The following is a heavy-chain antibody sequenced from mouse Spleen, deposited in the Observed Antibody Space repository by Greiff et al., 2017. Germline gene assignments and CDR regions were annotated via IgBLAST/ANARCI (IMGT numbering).Heavy chain of an antibody. D-gene: IGHD1-1*01. CDR2: ISSGGGST. Sequence: EVMLVESGGGLVKLGGSLKLSCAASGFTFSSYYMSWVRQTPEKRLEWVATISSGGGSTYYPDSVKGRFTISRDNAKNTLYLQMSSLNSEDTAVYYCARERVVATGFDYWGQGTTLTVSS. J-gene: IGHJ2*01. CDR3: ARERVVATGFDY. V-gene: IGHV5-9*01. CDR1: GFTFSSYY.